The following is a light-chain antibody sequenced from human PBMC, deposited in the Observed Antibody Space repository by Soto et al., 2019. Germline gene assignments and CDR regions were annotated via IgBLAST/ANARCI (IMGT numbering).Light chain of an antibody. V-gene: IGLV2-14*03. CDR2: EVS. Sequence: QSVLTQPASVSGSPVQSITISCTGTSSDVGAYDFVSWYQQHPDKAPKLMIYEVSNRPSGVSHRFSGSKSVNTATLTISGLQAEDEADYYCSSYTTSSTRVFGTGTKVTVL. CDR1: SSDVGAYDF. J-gene: IGLJ1*01. CDR3: SSYTTSSTRV.